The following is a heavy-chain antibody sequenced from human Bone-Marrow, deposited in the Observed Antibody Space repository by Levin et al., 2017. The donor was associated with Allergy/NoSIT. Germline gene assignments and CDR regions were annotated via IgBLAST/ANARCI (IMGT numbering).Heavy chain of an antibody. Sequence: SGESLKISCAASGFTVSSNYMSWVRQAPGKGLEWVSILYSNGDTYYADSVRGRFTISRDNSRNMVYLQMNSLRAEDTAVYFCARGVFDPPFHPWGQGTLVTVSS. CDR3: ARGVFDPPFHP. J-gene: IGHJ5*02. V-gene: IGHV3-53*01. CDR2: LYSNGDT. CDR1: GFTVSSNY.